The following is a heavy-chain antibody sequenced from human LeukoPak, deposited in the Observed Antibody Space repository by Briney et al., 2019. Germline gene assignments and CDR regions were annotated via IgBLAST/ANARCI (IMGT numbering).Heavy chain of an antibody. CDR1: GFTFSSYG. CDR3: ARDPISTTPTEFDY. V-gene: IGHV3-30*03. Sequence: GGSLRLSCAASGFTFSSYGMHWVRQAPGKGLEWVAVISYDGSNKYYADSVKGRFTISRDNSKNTLYLQMNSLRAEDTAVYYCARDPISTTPTEFDYWGQGTLVTVSS. D-gene: IGHD1-1*01. J-gene: IGHJ4*02. CDR2: ISYDGSNK.